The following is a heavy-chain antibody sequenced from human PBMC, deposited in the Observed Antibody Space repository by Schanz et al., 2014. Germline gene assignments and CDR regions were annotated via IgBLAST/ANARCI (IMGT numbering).Heavy chain of an antibody. CDR1: GYPFTNSY. CDR2: ISANSGGT. CDR3: ARGYSGYSHFDY. V-gene: IGHV1-2*02. D-gene: IGHD5-12*01. J-gene: IGHJ4*02. Sequence: QVQLVQSGAEVKKPGASVNLSCKASGYPFTNSYIHWVRQAPGQGLEWMGWISANSGGTNYAQKFQGRVTMTRDTSISTAYMELSRLKSDDTAVYYCARGYSGYSHFDYWGQGTLVTVSS.